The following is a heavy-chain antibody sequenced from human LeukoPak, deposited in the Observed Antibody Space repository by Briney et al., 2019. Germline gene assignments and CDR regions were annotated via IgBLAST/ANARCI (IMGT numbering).Heavy chain of an antibody. D-gene: IGHD2-15*01. CDR2: IIPIFGTA. CDR3: ANRKEYCSGGSCYPYAFDI. J-gene: IGHJ3*02. CDR1: GGTFSSYA. Sequence: SSVKVSCKASGGTFSSYAISWVRQAPGQGLEWMGGIIPIFGTANHAQKFQSRVTITADESTSTAYMELSRLRSEDTAVYYCANRKEYCSGGSCYPYAFDIWGQGTMVTVSS. V-gene: IGHV1-69*13.